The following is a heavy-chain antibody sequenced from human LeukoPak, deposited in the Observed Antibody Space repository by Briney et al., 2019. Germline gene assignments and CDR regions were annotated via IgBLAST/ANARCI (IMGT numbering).Heavy chain of an antibody. Sequence: ASVKVSCKASGYTFTSYAMHWVRQAPGQRLEWMGWINAGNGNTKYSQEFQGRVTITRDTSASTAYMELSSLRSEDMAVYYCARSEINWNRFDYWGQGTLVTVSS. D-gene: IGHD1-20*01. CDR2: INAGNGNT. CDR1: GYTFTSYA. J-gene: IGHJ4*02. CDR3: ARSEINWNRFDY. V-gene: IGHV1-3*03.